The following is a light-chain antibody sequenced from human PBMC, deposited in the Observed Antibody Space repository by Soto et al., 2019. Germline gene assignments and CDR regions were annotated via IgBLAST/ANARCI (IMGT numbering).Light chain of an antibody. J-gene: IGKJ5*01. Sequence: LVLTQSPGTLSLSPGERATLSCRASQSVSNNYLAWYQQKPGQAPRLLIYGASNRATGIPERFSGSVSETDFTLSISRLEPEDFAVYYCQHYGNSPLTFGQGTRLEIK. CDR2: GAS. V-gene: IGKV3-20*01. CDR3: QHYGNSPLT. CDR1: QSVSNNY.